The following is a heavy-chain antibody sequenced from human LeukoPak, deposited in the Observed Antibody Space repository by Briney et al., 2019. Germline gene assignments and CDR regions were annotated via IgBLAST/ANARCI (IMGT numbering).Heavy chain of an antibody. D-gene: IGHD4-17*01. V-gene: IGHV1-24*01. CDR1: GYTLTELS. J-gene: IGHJ4*02. Sequence: ASVKVSCKVSGYTLTELSMHWVRQAPGKGLEGMGGFDPEDGETIYAQKFQGRVTMTEDTSTDTAYMELSSLRSEDTAVYYCATVVYGDYYFDYWGQGTLVTVSS. CDR3: ATVVYGDYYFDY. CDR2: FDPEDGET.